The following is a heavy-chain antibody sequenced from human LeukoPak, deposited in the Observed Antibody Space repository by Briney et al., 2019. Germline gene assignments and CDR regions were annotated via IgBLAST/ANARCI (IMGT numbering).Heavy chain of an antibody. D-gene: IGHD3-16*01. Sequence: NPGGSLRLSCAASGFRFSDFSMNWVRQAPGKALEWVSSISSSSSHIYYADSVKGRFTISRDNAKNSLYLQMNSLKAEDTAVYYCATSFMIRGNWGQGTLVTVSS. CDR3: ATSFMIRGN. CDR1: GFRFSDFS. J-gene: IGHJ4*02. CDR2: ISSSSSHI. V-gene: IGHV3-21*01.